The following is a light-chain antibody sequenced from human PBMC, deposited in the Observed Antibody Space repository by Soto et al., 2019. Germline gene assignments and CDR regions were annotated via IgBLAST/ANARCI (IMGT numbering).Light chain of an antibody. J-gene: IGLJ1*01. CDR2: EVS. CDR1: SSDVGGYNY. V-gene: IGLV2-14*01. CDR3: SSYTSSSTRL. Sequence: QSALTQPASVSGSPGQSITISCTGTSSDVGGYNYVSWYQQHPGKAPKLMIYEVSNRPSGVSNRFSGSKSGNTASLTISGLQAEDEAHYYCSSYTSSSTRLFGTGTKLTVL.